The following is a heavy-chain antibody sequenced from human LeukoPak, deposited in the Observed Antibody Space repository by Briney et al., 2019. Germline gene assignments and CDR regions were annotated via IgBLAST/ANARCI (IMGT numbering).Heavy chain of an antibody. V-gene: IGHV3-23*01. D-gene: IGHD4-17*01. CDR1: GFTFSSYA. CDR2: ISGSGGST. CDR3: ASKGAYGDYEDY. J-gene: IGHJ4*02. Sequence: GGSLRLSCAASGFTFSSYAMSWVRQAPGKGLEWVSAISGSGGSTYYADSVKGRFTISRDNSKNTLYLQMNSLRAEDTAVYYCASKGAYGDYEDYWGQGTLVTVSS.